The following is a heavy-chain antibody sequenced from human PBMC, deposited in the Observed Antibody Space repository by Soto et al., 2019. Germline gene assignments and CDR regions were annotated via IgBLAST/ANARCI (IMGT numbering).Heavy chain of an antibody. D-gene: IGHD3-16*02. CDR1: GGSISSGGYY. J-gene: IGHJ5*02. CDR2: IYYSGST. V-gene: IGHV4-31*03. Sequence: QVQLQESGPGLVKPSQTLSLTCTVSGGSISSGGYYWSWIRQHPGKGLEWIGYIYYSGSTYYNPSLQGRVTISVDTSKNQFSLKLSSVTAADTAVYYCARGGYDYVWGSYRHNWFDPWGQGTLVTVSS. CDR3: ARGGYDYVWGSYRHNWFDP.